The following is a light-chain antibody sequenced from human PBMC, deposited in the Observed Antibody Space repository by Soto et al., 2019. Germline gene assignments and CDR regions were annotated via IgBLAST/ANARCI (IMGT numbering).Light chain of an antibody. CDR3: QQYGSPPLT. CDR1: QSVTSNY. V-gene: IGKV3-20*01. J-gene: IGKJ4*01. CDR2: EAY. Sequence: EIVLTQSPGTLSLSPGERATLSCRASQSVTSNYLAWHQQKPGQAPRLLIYEAYSRATGISDRFSGGGSGTDFTLTISRLEPEDFVVYYCQQYGSPPLTFGGGTQVEIK.